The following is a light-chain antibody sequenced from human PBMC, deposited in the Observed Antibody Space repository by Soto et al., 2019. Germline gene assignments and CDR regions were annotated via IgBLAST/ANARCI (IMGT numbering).Light chain of an antibody. CDR3: QQYNSYPWT. J-gene: IGKJ1*01. V-gene: IGKV1-5*01. CDR2: DAS. Sequence: DIQMTQSPSPLSASVGDAVTITCRASQSFTSWLAWYQQKPGKAPKLLIYDASSLESGVPSRFSGSGSGTEFTLTISSLQPDDVATYYCQQYNSYPWTLGQGTKVDIK. CDR1: QSFTSW.